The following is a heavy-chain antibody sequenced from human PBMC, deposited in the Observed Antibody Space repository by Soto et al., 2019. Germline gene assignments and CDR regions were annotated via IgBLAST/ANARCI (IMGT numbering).Heavy chain of an antibody. CDR3: ARRPYYYHSSRYYL. V-gene: IGHV5-51*01. D-gene: IGHD3-22*01. J-gene: IGHJ4*02. Sequence: GESLKISCQGSGYSFTNYWIGWVRQMPGKGLEWMGSIYPGDSDTRYSPSFQGQVTISADKSISTAYLQWSSLQASDTAMYYCARRPYYYHSSRYYLWGQGTIVTVSS. CDR1: GYSFTNYW. CDR2: IYPGDSDT.